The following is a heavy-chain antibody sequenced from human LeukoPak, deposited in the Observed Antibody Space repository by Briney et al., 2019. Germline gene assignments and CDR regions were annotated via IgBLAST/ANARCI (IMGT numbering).Heavy chain of an antibody. CDR3: SKDMEHQELIPGDY. J-gene: IGHJ4*02. V-gene: IGHV3-23*01. CDR1: GFTFSSYA. Sequence: GGSLRLSCAASGFTFSSYAMIWVRRTPGKGLEWVSTIIGSGGSTYYADSVKGRFTISRDNSRSTLYLQMNSLRAEDTAVYYCSKDMEHQELIPGDYWGQGTLVTVSS. D-gene: IGHD1-7*01. CDR2: IIGSGGST.